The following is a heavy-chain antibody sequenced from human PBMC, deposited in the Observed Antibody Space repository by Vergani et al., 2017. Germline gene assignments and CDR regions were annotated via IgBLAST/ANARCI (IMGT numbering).Heavy chain of an antibody. J-gene: IGHJ4*02. D-gene: IGHD7-27*01. CDR1: GFTFSNFW. CDR2: ISSDGST. CDR3: ARAQNWGSGRFDS. Sequence: EVHLVESGGGLVQRGGSLRLSCTASGFTFSNFWMHWVRQAPGKGLVWVSRISSDGSTIYADSLKGRFTISRDNAKSSLYLEMNSLRDDDTAVYYCARAQNWGSGRFDSWGQGPLVTVSS. V-gene: IGHV3-74*01.